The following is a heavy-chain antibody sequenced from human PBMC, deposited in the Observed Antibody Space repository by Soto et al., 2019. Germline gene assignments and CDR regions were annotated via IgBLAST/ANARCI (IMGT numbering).Heavy chain of an antibody. CDR2: IIPIFGTA. J-gene: IGHJ6*02. CDR3: ARPQVGYSGYDFRARDNYYYYGMDV. V-gene: IGHV1-69*13. CDR1: GGTFSSYA. D-gene: IGHD5-12*01. Sequence: ASVKVSCKASGGTFSSYAISWVRQAPGQGLEWMGGIIPIFGTANYAQKFQGRVTITADESTSTAYMELSSLRSEDTAVYYCARPQVGYSGYDFRARDNYYYYGMDVWGQGTRVTVSS.